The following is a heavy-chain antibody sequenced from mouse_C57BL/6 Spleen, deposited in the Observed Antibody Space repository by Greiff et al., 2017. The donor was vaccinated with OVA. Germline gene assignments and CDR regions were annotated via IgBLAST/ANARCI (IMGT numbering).Heavy chain of an antibody. J-gene: IGHJ2*01. CDR1: GYTFTSYW. CDR3: AREGFITTVVGYFDY. V-gene: IGHV1-52*01. Sequence: QVQLQQPGAELVRPGSSVKLSCKASGYTFTSYWMHWVKQRPIQGLEWIGNIDPSDSETHYNQKFKDKATLTVDKSSSTAYMQLSSLTSEDSAVYYCAREGFITTVVGYFDYWGQGTTLTVSS. D-gene: IGHD1-1*01. CDR2: IDPSDSET.